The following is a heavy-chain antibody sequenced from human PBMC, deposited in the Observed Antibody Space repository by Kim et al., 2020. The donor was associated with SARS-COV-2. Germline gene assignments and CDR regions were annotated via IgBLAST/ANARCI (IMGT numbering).Heavy chain of an antibody. CDR3: AKEDGSSSGHY. J-gene: IGHJ4*02. V-gene: IGHV3-23*01. D-gene: IGHD6-6*01. CDR2: ITHGGIDT. Sequence: GGSLRLSCAASGFTFRNYAMGWVRQAPGKGLEWVSAITHGGIDTYYADSVKGRFTISRDISKNMLYLQMNSLRGEDTAVYYCAKEDGSSSGHYWGQGTLGTVSS. CDR1: GFTFRNYA.